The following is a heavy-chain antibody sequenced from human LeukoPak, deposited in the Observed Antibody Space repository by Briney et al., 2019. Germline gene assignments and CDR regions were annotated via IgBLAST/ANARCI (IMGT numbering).Heavy chain of an antibody. J-gene: IGHJ4*02. CDR2: IYYSGST. V-gene: IGHV4-59*01. CDR1: GGSISSYY. D-gene: IGHD6-19*01. CDR3: ARVVNGWYAIDY. Sequence: KPSETLSLTCTVSGGSISSYYWSWIRQPPGKGPEWIGYIYYSGSTNYNPSLKSRVTISVDTSKNQFSLKLSSVTAADTAVYYCARVVNGWYAIDYWGQGTLVTVSS.